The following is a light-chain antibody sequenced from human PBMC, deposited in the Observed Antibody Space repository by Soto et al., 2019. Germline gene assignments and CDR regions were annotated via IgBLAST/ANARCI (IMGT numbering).Light chain of an antibody. CDR1: QSISSY. CDR3: QQRDNWPIT. V-gene: IGKV3-11*01. J-gene: IGKJ5*01. Sequence: EIVLTQSPATLSLSPGERATLSCRASQSISSYLTWYQQKPGQAPRLLIFDASKRATGIPARFSGSGSGTDFTLTISSLEPEDFAVYCCQQRDNWPITFRQGTRLEIK. CDR2: DAS.